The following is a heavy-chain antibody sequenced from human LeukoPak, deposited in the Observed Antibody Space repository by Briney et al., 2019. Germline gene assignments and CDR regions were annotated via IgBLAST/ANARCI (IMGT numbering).Heavy chain of an antibody. CDR2: IIQDGSEK. V-gene: IGHV3-7*03. CDR1: GFIFSSYW. D-gene: IGHD6-19*01. J-gene: IGHJ4*02. CDR3: AREGGWYIDY. Sequence: GGSLRLSCAASGFIFSSYWMSWGRQAPGKGLEWVANIIQDGSEKYYVDSVKGRFTISRDNAKNSLYLQMNSLRAEDTAMYYCAREGGWYIDYWGQGTLITVSS.